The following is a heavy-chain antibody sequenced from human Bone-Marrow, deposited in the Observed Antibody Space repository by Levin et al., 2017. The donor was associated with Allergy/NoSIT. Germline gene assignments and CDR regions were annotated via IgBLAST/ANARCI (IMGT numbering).Heavy chain of an antibody. V-gene: IGHV3-30*04. CDR3: ARDQISMIAVGSCMDV. D-gene: IGHD3-22*01. CDR1: GFSFSRYS. Sequence: PGGSLRLSCVASGFSFSRYSIHWVRQAPGKGLEWVSVVSYDGSSQFYADAVKGRFTTSRDNSNSTVFLQMNSVRPEDTAIYFCARDQISMIAVGSCMDVWGQGTTVSVSS. CDR2: VSYDGSSQ. J-gene: IGHJ6*02.